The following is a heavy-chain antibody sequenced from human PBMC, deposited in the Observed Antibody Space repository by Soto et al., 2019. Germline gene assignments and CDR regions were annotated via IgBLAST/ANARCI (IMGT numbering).Heavy chain of an antibody. CDR2: IYSGGST. D-gene: IGHD2-2*01. V-gene: IGHV3-66*01. CDR3: ARDRYCSSTSCSPRGYYYYYMDV. J-gene: IGHJ6*03. CDR1: GFTFSSYS. Sequence: GGSLRLSCAASGFTFSSYSMNWVRQAPGKGLEWVSVIYSGGSTYYADSVKGRFTISRDNSKNTLYLQMNSLRAEDTAVYYCARDRYCSSTSCSPRGYYYYYMDVWGKGTTVTAP.